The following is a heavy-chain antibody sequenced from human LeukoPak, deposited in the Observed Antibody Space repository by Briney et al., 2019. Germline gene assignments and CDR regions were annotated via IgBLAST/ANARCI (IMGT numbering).Heavy chain of an antibody. J-gene: IGHJ4*02. CDR3: ASSAGTAPTHFDY. V-gene: IGHV4-59*11. D-gene: IGHD1-1*01. CDR1: GGSISSHY. Sequence: PSETLSLTCTVSGGSISSHYWSWIRQPPGKGLEWGGYIYYSGSTNYNPSLKSRVTISVDTSKKQFSLKLRSVPAADTAVYYCASSAGTAPTHFDYWGQGTLVTVSS. CDR2: IYYSGST.